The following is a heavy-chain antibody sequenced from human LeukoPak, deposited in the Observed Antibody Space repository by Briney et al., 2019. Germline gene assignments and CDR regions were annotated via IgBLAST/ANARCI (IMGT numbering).Heavy chain of an antibody. CDR1: GFTFVSYA. CDR3: AKALDTYGYMRFDF. CDR2: INGGGDTT. D-gene: IGHD5-18*01. Sequence: GESLRLSCAASGFTFVSYATTWVRQAPGKGLEWVSAINGGGDTTYYADSVKGRFTISRDQSKNTMYLQMNSLRAEDTALYYCAKALDTYGYMRFDFWGQGTLVTVSS. V-gene: IGHV3-23*01. J-gene: IGHJ4*02.